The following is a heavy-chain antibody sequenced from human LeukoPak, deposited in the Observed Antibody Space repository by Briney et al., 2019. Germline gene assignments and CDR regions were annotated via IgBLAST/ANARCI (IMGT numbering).Heavy chain of an antibody. V-gene: IGHV3-23*01. J-gene: IGHJ4*01. CDR2: ISVSAGTT. D-gene: IGHD5-18*01. Sequence: GGSLRLFCAACGFTFSRYDMCWVRQAPRKGREWVSAISVSAGTTYYPDSGKGRFTVSRDNSKNTLYLQMDSLRAEDTAVYYCAKRLPFYYDYWGQGTLVTVSS. CDR3: AKRLPFYYDY. CDR1: GFTFSRYD.